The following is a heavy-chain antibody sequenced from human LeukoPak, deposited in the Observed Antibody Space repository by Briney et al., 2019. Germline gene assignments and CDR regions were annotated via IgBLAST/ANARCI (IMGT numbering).Heavy chain of an antibody. V-gene: IGHV1-69*05. D-gene: IGHD2-2*01. CDR3: ARSSLGYCSSTSCSHENWFDP. CDR1: GGTFNSYV. Sequence: SVTVSCKASGGTFNSYVISWVRQAPGQGLEWMGGIIPIFGTANYAQKFQGRVTITTDESTSTAYMELSSLRSEDTAVYYCARSSLGYCSSTSCSHENWFDPWGQGTLVTVSS. J-gene: IGHJ5*02. CDR2: IIPIFGTA.